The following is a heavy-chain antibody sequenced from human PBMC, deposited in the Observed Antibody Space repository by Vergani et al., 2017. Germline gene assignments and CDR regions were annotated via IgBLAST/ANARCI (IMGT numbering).Heavy chain of an antibody. Sequence: QLQLQESGPGLVKPSETLSLPCTVSGGSISSSSYYWGWIRQPPGKGLEWIGSIYYSGSTYYNPSLKSRVTISVDTSKIQFSLKMSSVTAADTAVYYCARQYSYDLWSVNWFDPWGQGTLVTVSS. V-gene: IGHV4-39*01. CDR2: IYYSGST. D-gene: IGHD3-3*01. CDR1: GGSISSSSYY. CDR3: ARQYSYDLWSVNWFDP. J-gene: IGHJ5*02.